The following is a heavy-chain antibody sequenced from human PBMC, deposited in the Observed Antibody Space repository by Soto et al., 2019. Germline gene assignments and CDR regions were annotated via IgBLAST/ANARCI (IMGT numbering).Heavy chain of an antibody. CDR2: INHSGST. CDR3: ATLGGRGDKNWFDP. V-gene: IGHV4-34*01. J-gene: IGHJ5*02. Sequence: QVQLQQWGAGLLKPSETLSLTCAVYGGSFSGYYWSWIRQPPGKGLEWIGEINHSGSTNYNPSLKSRVTISVDTSKNQFSLKLSSVTAADTAVYYCATLGGRGDKNWFDPWGQGTLVTVSS. CDR1: GGSFSGYY. D-gene: IGHD3-16*01.